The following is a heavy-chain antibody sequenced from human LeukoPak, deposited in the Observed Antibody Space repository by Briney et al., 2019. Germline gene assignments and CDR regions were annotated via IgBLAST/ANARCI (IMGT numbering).Heavy chain of an antibody. V-gene: IGHV1-46*01. CDR2: INPSGGTT. CDR3: AKDRLGALLYFDS. D-gene: IGHD1-26*01. Sequence: ASVKVSCKASGYTFTSYYIHWVRQAPGQGLEWMGLINPSGGTTNCEQKFQGRVTMTRDTSTSTVYMELSSLRAEDTAVYSCAKDRLGALLYFDSWGQGTLVTVSS. J-gene: IGHJ4*02. CDR1: GYTFTSYY.